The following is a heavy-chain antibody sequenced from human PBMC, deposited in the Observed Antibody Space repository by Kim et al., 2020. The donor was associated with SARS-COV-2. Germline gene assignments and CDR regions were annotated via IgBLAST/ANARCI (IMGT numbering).Heavy chain of an antibody. V-gene: IGHV2-70*01. CDR3: ARYYYGSGTPREGLDY. Sequence: SGPTLVKPTQTLTLTCTFSGFSLSTSGMCVSWIRQPPGKALEWLALIDWDDDKYYSTSLKTRLTISKDTSKNQVVLTMTNMDPVDTATYYCARYYYGSGTPREGLDYWGQGTLVTVSS. CDR2: IDWDDDK. J-gene: IGHJ4*02. CDR1: GFSLSTSGMC. D-gene: IGHD3-10*01.